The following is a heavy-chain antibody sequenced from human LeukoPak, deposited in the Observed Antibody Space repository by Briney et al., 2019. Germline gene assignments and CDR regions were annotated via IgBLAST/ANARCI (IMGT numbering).Heavy chain of an antibody. V-gene: IGHV3-30*02. Sequence: GGSLRLSCAASGFTFSRYGMHWVRQAPGKGLEWVAFIRYDGSNKYYADSVKGRFTFSRDNSKNTLFLQMNSLRPEDTAVYYCAKGLDYGLDYWGQGTLVTVSS. CDR2: IRYDGSNK. CDR1: GFTFSRYG. J-gene: IGHJ4*02. D-gene: IGHD4/OR15-4a*01. CDR3: AKGLDYGLDY.